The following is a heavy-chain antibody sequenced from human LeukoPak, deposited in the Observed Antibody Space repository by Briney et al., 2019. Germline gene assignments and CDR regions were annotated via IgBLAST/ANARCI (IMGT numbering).Heavy chain of an antibody. CDR1: GFTFSSYG. J-gene: IGHJ3*02. Sequence: GGSLRPSCAASGFTFSSYGMYWVRQAPGKGLEWVAVISYDGSNKYYADSVKGRFTISRDNSKNTLYLQMNSLRAEDTAVYYCARAHRSMVRGVKAFDIWGQGTMVTVSS. D-gene: IGHD3-10*01. CDR3: ARAHRSMVRGVKAFDI. CDR2: ISYDGSNK. V-gene: IGHV3-30*19.